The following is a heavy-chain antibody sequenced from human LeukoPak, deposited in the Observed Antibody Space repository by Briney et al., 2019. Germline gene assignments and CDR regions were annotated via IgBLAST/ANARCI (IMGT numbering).Heavy chain of an antibody. D-gene: IGHD5-24*01. V-gene: IGHV3-30-3*01. CDR3: ARKDGYNSNYYYGMDV. Sequence: PGGSLRLSCAASGFTFSSYAMHWVRQAPGKGLEWVAVISYDGGNKYYADSVKGRFTISRDNSKNTLYLQMNSLRAEDTAVYYCARKDGYNSNYYYGMDVWGQGTTVTVSS. J-gene: IGHJ6*02. CDR1: GFTFSSYA. CDR2: ISYDGGNK.